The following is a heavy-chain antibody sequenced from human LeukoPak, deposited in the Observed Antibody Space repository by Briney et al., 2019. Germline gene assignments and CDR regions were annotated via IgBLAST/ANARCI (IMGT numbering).Heavy chain of an antibody. V-gene: IGHV3-23*01. J-gene: IGHJ4*02. D-gene: IGHD6-25*01. Sequence: PGGSLRLSCAASGLTFSTHAMTWVRQAPGKGLEGVSSIYSSGGYKFYGDSAKGRVTISRDNSKDTLYLQLSGLRAVDTAIYYCGKECSSGCFFWGQGTLVSVSS. CDR1: GLTFSTHA. CDR3: GKECSSGCFF. CDR2: IYSSGGYK.